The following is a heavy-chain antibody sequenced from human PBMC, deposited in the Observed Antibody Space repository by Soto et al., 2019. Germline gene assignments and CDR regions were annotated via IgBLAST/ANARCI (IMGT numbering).Heavy chain of an antibody. J-gene: IGHJ4*02. CDR1: GFTVSDNY. CDR3: ARDPPPRGVAVPGHTYFDSLEVGA. D-gene: IGHD6-13*01. CDR2: IYSGGST. V-gene: IGHV3-53*04. Sequence: EVQLVESGGGLVQPGGSLRLSCAASGFTVSDNYMSWVRQAPGEGLEWVSLIYSGGSTYYADFVKGRFNISRHNSKNTLYLQVNSLKTDDTAVYYCARDPPPRGVAVPGHTYFDSLEVGAWGQGTLVTVSS.